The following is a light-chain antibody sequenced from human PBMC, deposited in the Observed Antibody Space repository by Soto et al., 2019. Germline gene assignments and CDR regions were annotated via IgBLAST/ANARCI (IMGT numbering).Light chain of an antibody. CDR2: DAS. V-gene: IGKV3-11*01. J-gene: IGKJ2*01. CDR3: QQRSNWPPYT. Sequence: EIVLPQSPATLSLSPGERATLSCRASQSVSSYLAWYQQKPGQAPRLLIYDASNRATGIPARFSGSGSGTDFTLTISCLEPEDFAVYYCQQRSNWPPYTFGQGTKLEIK. CDR1: QSVSSY.